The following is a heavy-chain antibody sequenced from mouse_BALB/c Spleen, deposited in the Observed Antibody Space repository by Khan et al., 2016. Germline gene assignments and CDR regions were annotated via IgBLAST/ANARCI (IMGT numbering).Heavy chain of an antibody. CDR2: INPYNGDT. V-gene: IGHV1-20*02. D-gene: IGHD2-10*01. Sequence: VQLQQSGPELVKPGASVKISCKASGYSFTGYFMNWVMQSHGKSLEWIGRINPYNGDTFYNQKFKGKATLTVDKSSSTAHMELRSLASEDSAVYYGARGRDLPVDYWGQGTTLTVSS. J-gene: IGHJ2*01. CDR3: ARGRDLPVDY. CDR1: GYSFTGYF.